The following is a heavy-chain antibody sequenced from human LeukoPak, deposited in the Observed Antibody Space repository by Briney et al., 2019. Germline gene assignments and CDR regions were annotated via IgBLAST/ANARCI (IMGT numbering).Heavy chain of an antibody. D-gene: IGHD2-2*01. CDR3: ARDYCSSTSCLFDC. CDR2: INPNSGDT. Sequence: GASVKVSCKASGYTFTSYHMHWVRQAPGQGLEWMGRINPNSGDTNYAQNFQGRVTMTRDTSISTAYMELSRLRSDDTAVYYCARDYCSSTSCLFDCWGQGTLVAVSS. V-gene: IGHV1-2*06. CDR1: GYTFTSYH. J-gene: IGHJ4*02.